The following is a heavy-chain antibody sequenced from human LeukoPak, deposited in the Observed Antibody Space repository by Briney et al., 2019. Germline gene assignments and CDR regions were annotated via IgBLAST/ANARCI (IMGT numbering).Heavy chain of an antibody. V-gene: IGHV1-69*05. CDR3: ARVGRSRGSLPNSYYYMDV. CDR1: GDIFNSYS. Sequence: SVKVSCKASGDIFNSYSISWVRQAPGQGLEWMGGIIPIFGSANCAQKFQGRVTITTDQSTSTAYMELSSLSSEDTAVYYCARVGRSRGSLPNSYYYMDVWGKGTTVTVSS. CDR2: IIPIFGSA. J-gene: IGHJ6*03. D-gene: IGHD1-26*01.